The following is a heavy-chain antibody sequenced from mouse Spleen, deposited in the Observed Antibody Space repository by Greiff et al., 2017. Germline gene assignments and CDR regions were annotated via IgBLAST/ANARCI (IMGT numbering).Heavy chain of an antibody. V-gene: IGHV5-9-3*01. CDR2: ISSGGGNT. D-gene: IGHD4-1*01. Sequence: EVQLVESGGGLVKLGGSLKLSCAASGFTFSSYAMSWVRQTPEKRLEWVATISSGGGNTYYPDSVKGRFTISRDNAKNTLYLQMSSLKSEDTAMYYCARQGWDLYYFDYWGQGTTLTVSS. CDR1: GFTFSSYA. J-gene: IGHJ2*01. CDR3: ARQGWDLYYFDY.